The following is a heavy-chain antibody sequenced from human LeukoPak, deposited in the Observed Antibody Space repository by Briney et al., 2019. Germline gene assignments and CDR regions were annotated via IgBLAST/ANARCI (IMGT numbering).Heavy chain of an antibody. V-gene: IGHV4-59*12. D-gene: IGHD3-3*01. J-gene: IGHJ5*02. Sequence: SETLSLTFTVSDGFHSSFYWTWIRQSPGKGLEWIGYIFYGGNTNYNPSLKSRVTMSMDTSKSQFSLKLSSVTAADTAVYYCASGTIFGVIAPSSFHRWGRGALVTVSS. CDR1: DGFHSSFY. CDR3: ASGTIFGVIAPSSFHR. CDR2: IFYGGNT.